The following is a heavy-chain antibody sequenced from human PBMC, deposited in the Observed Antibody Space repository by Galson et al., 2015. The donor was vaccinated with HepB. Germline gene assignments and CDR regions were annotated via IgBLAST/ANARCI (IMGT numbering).Heavy chain of an antibody. CDR2: ISGSGGST. Sequence: SLRLSCAACGFSFSTYAMSWVRQAPGKGLERVSLISGSGGSTYDADSVKGRFTISRDNSKNTLYLQMNSLRAEDTAVYYCAKQGYSIGFRTYYFDSWGQGTLVTVSS. CDR3: AKQGYSIGFRTYYFDS. J-gene: IGHJ4*02. CDR1: GFSFSTYA. V-gene: IGHV3-23*01. D-gene: IGHD5-18*01.